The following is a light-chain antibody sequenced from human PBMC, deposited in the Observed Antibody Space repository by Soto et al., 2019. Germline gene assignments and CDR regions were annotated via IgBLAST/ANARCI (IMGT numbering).Light chain of an antibody. V-gene: IGLV2-8*01. CDR3: TSYAGSNNLV. CDR1: SSDIGGYNY. J-gene: IGLJ3*02. Sequence: HSVLTQPPSASGSPGQSVTISCTGTSSDIGGYNYVSWYQQHPGKAPKLIIYEVSKRPSGVPDRFSGSKSGNTASLTVSGLQAEDEADYYCTSYAGSNNLVFAGGTK. CDR2: EVS.